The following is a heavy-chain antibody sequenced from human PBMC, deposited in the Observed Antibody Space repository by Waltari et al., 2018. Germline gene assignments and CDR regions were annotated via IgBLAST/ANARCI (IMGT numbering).Heavy chain of an antibody. Sequence: QVHLVQSGVEVKKPGASVKVSCKASGHTFSSYYIHWLRQAPGQGLEWMGMINPTGDQTTYAQRFQGRVTMTRDTSTTTAYMDLRSLKSEDTAVYFCAMSTGYGHYFLDVWGRGTVVSVSS. CDR2: INPTGDQT. D-gene: IGHD3-9*01. J-gene: IGHJ3*01. V-gene: IGHV1-46*01. CDR3: AMSTGYGHYFLDV. CDR1: GHTFSSYY.